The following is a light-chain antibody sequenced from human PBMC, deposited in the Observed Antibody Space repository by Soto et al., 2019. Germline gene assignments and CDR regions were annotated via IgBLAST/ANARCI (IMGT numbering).Light chain of an antibody. J-gene: IGKJ5*01. V-gene: IGKV1-27*01. CDR3: QKYNSAPQIT. Sequence: IQVTPFPFPLFSSCGGRGHITFRASPGISNYLAWYQQKPGKVPKLLIYAASSLQSGVPSRCSGSGSGTDFTLTISSPQPEDVATYYCQKYNSAPQITFGQGTRLEIK. CDR1: PGISNY. CDR2: AAS.